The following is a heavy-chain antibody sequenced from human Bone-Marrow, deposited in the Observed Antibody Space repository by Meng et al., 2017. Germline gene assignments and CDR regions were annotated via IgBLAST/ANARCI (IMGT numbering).Heavy chain of an antibody. Sequence: QLREWGPGLVKPSQTLSLTCTVSGGSISSGDYYWSWIRQPPGKGLEWIGYIYHSGSTFYNPSLKSRLTISVDTSKNQFSLKLSSVTAADTAVYYCARGELVWHYWGQGILVTVSS. CDR3: ARGELVWHY. CDR1: GGSISSGDYY. CDR2: IYHSGST. V-gene: IGHV4-30-4*01. D-gene: IGHD1-1*01. J-gene: IGHJ4*02.